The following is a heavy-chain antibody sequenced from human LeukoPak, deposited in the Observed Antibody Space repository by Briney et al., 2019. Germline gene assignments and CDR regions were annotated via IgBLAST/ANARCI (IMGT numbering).Heavy chain of an antibody. J-gene: IGHJ4*02. CDR1: GYRFTSYW. D-gene: IGHD3-22*01. Sequence: GESLKISFQGSGYRFTSYWIGWVRQMPGKGLECIGIVYPGDSNTRYNPSFQGQVTISADKSISTAYLQWSSLKASDTAMYYCARTGGYYDSSGYLYFDYWGQGTLVTVSS. CDR2: VYPGDSNT. V-gene: IGHV5-51*01. CDR3: ARTGGYYDSSGYLYFDY.